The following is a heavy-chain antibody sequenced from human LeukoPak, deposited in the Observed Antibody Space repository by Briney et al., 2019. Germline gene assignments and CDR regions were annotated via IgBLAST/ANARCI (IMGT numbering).Heavy chain of an antibody. CDR2: IYYSGST. CDR1: GGSISSYY. V-gene: IGHV4-59*12. CDR3: GRGTGKRVGGRGDSCL. Sequence: SETLSLTCTVSGGSISSYYWSWIRQPPGKGLEWIGSIYYSGSTYYNPSLKSRVTISVDTSKNQFSLKLSSVTAADTAVYYWGRGTGKRVGGRGDSCLWGQGTLVTVSS. D-gene: IGHD1-26*01. J-gene: IGHJ4*02.